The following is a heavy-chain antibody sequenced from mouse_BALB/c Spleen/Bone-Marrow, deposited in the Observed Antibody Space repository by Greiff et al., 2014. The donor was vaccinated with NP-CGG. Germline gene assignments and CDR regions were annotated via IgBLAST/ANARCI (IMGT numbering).Heavy chain of an antibody. CDR2: IYYSGTI. D-gene: IGHD2-4*01. CDR1: GISITTGNYR. CDR3: ARGAMITTGYFDY. J-gene: IGHJ2*01. V-gene: IGHV3-5*02. Sequence: EVQRVESGPGLVKPSQTVSLTCTVTGISITTGNYRWSWIRQSPENKLEWIGYIYYSGTITYNPSLTSRTTITRDTSKNQFFLEMNSLTAEDTATYYCARGAMITTGYFDYWGQGTTLTVSS.